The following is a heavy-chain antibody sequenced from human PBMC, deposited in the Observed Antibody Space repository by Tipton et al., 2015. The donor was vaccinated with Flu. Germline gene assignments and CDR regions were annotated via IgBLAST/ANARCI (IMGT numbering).Heavy chain of an antibody. CDR2: ISYDGSNK. J-gene: IGHJ6*02. Sequence: SLRLSCAASGFTFSSYAMHWVRQAPGKGLEWVAVISYDGSNKYYADSVKGRFTISRDKSKNTLYLQMNSLRTEDTAVYYCAREVQWLVTQYGMDVWGQGTTVTVSS. CDR1: GFTFSSYA. D-gene: IGHD6-19*01. V-gene: IGHV3-30-3*01. CDR3: AREVQWLVTQYGMDV.